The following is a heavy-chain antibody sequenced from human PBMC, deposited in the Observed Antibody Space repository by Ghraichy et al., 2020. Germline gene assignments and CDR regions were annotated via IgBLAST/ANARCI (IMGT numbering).Heavy chain of an antibody. D-gene: IGHD3-10*01. Sequence: SETLSLTCTVSGGSISDFYWTWIRQPPGRGLEWIGYIYYDGSTNYEPSLNYNPSLKSRVTISVDTSKNLFSLKLTSATAADTAIYYCARGKTGMYYNWFDSWGQGTLVTVSS. CDR3: ARGKTGMYYNWFDS. CDR2: IYYDGSTNYEPSL. CDR1: GGSISDFY. J-gene: IGHJ5*01. V-gene: IGHV4-59*01.